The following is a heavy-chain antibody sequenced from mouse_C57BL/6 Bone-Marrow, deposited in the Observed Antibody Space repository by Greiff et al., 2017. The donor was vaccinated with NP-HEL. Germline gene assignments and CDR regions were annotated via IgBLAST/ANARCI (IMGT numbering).Heavy chain of an antibody. J-gene: IGHJ3*01. Sequence: VQLQQSGPELVKPGASVKISCKASGYSFTGYYMNWVKQSPEKSLEWIGEINPSTGGTTYNQKFKAKATLTVDKSSSTAYMQLKSLTSEDAAVYYCARCFYYYGSSYVWFAYWGQGTLVTVSA. V-gene: IGHV1-42*01. D-gene: IGHD1-1*01. CDR1: GYSFTGYY. CDR2: INPSTGGT. CDR3: ARCFYYYGSSYVWFAY.